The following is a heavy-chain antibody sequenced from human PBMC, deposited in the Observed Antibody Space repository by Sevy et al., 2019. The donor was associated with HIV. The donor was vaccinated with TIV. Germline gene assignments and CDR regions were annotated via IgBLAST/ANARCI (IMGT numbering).Heavy chain of an antibody. CDR2: ISSTSCSDI. Sequence: GGSLRLSCAASGFIFSDYYMNWIRQAPGKGLEWVSYISSTSCSDIYYADSVKGRFTISRDNAKNSLYLQMNSLRAEDTAVYYCAREAIVSPDAFDIWGQGTMVTVSS. CDR1: GFIFSDYY. V-gene: IGHV3-11*01. J-gene: IGHJ3*02. CDR3: AREAIVSPDAFDI. D-gene: IGHD2-15*01.